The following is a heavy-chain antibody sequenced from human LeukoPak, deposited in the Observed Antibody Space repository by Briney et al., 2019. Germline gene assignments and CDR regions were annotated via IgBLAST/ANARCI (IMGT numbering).Heavy chain of an antibody. CDR1: GGSISRYY. V-gene: IGHV4-59*01. CDR2: FYNSGRS. CDR3: TRGAGWLIDY. D-gene: IGHD3-16*01. J-gene: IGHJ4*02. Sequence: SETLSLTCTVSGGSISRYYWSWIRQPPGKGLEWIGYFYNSGRSTYNPSLKSRVTISADTSKNHFSLKLNSVTTADTAVYYCTRGAGWLIDYWGQGTLVTVSS.